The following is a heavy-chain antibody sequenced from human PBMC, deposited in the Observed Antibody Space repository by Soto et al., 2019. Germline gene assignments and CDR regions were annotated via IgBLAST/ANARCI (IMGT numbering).Heavy chain of an antibody. D-gene: IGHD5-12*01. CDR1: GGSFSTYY. Sequence: QVQLRQWGAGLLKPSGTLSLTCAVYGGSFSTYYWSWVRQPPGKGLEWIGEINHSGSTTYNPSLKSRVTISVDRSKNQFSLKLSSVTAADMGLYYCARGVGYAGVDYWGQGTLITVSS. CDR2: INHSGST. V-gene: IGHV4-34*01. CDR3: ARGVGYAGVDY. J-gene: IGHJ4*02.